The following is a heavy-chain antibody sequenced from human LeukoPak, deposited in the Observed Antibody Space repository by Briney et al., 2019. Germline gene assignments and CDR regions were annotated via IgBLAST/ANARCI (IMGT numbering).Heavy chain of an antibody. V-gene: IGHV1-69*05. J-gene: IGHJ4*02. CDR1: GGTFSSYA. Sequence: GASVKVSCKASGGTFSSYAISWVRQAPGQGLEWMGGIIPIFGTANYAQKFQGRVTITTDESTSTAYMELSSLRSEDTAVYYCARVHLRYFDWYAGGGHYFDYWGQGTLVTVSS. CDR3: ARVHLRYFDWYAGGGHYFDY. CDR2: IIPIFGTA. D-gene: IGHD3-9*01.